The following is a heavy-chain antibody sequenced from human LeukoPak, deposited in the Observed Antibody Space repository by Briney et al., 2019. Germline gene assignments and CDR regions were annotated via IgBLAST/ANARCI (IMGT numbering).Heavy chain of an antibody. D-gene: IGHD2-2*01. CDR2: INPNSGGT. V-gene: IGHV1-2*02. CDR3: ARESDPPVVGSPSGDAFDI. CDR1: GYTFTGYY. Sequence: ASVKVSCKASGYTFTGYYMHWVRQAPGQGLEWRGWINPNSGGTNYAQKFQVRVTMTRDTSSSTVYMELTTLRSAATAVYSCARESDPPVVGSPSGDAFDIWGQGTMVTVSS. J-gene: IGHJ3*02.